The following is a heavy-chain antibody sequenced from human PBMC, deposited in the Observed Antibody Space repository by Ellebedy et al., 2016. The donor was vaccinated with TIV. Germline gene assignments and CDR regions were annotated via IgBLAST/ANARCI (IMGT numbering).Heavy chain of an antibody. V-gene: IGHV1-58*01. CDR1: GFTFTSSA. J-gene: IGHJ6*02. CDR3: AAPEYCSGGSCYSDGGWYYYYGMDV. CDR2: IVVGSGNT. Sequence: SVKVSCXASGFTFTSSAVQWVRQARGQRLEWIGWIVVGSGNTNYAQKFQERVTITRDMSTSTAYMELSSLRSEDTAVYYCAAPEYCSGGSCYSDGGWYYYYGMDVWGQGTTVTVSS. D-gene: IGHD2-15*01.